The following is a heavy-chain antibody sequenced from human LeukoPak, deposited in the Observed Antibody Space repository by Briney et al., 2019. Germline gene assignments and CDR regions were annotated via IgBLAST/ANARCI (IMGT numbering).Heavy chain of an antibody. D-gene: IGHD6-13*01. CDR1: GGSFSGYY. J-gene: IGHJ6*03. CDR2: INHSGST. V-gene: IGHV4-34*01. Sequence: PSETLSLTCAVYGGSFSGYYWSWIRQPPGKGLEWTGEINHSGSTNYNPSLKSRVTISVDTSKNQFSLKLSSVTAADTAVYYCARMTVGIAAAGKPMDVWGKGTTVTVSS. CDR3: ARMTVGIAAAGKPMDV.